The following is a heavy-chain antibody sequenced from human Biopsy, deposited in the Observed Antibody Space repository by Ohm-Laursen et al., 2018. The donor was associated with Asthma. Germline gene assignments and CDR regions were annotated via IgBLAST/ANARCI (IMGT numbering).Heavy chain of an antibody. Sequence: TLSLTCTVSGGSISSGGYYWSWIRQHPGKGLEWIGYIYYSGSTYYSPSLKSRVTISVDTSKNQFSLKLSSVTAADTAVYYCARVPHYDILTGFTLRYYYGMDVWGQGTTVTVSS. V-gene: IGHV4-31*03. CDR3: ARVPHYDILTGFTLRYYYGMDV. CDR2: IYYSGST. CDR1: GGSISSGGYY. D-gene: IGHD3-9*01. J-gene: IGHJ6*02.